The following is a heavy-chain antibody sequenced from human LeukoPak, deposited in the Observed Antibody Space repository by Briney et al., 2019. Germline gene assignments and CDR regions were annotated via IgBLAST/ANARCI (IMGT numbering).Heavy chain of an antibody. CDR1: GFTFSSYA. CDR2: ISGSGGST. J-gene: IGHJ6*04. V-gene: IGHV3-23*01. CDR3: AKCDSWAPYYYYGMDV. Sequence: GGSLRLSCAASGFTFSSYAMSWVRQAPGKGLEWVSAISGSGGSTYYADSVKGRFTISRDNSKNTLYLQMNSLRAEDTAVYYCAKCDSWAPYYYYGMDVWGKGTTVTVSS. D-gene: IGHD6-13*01.